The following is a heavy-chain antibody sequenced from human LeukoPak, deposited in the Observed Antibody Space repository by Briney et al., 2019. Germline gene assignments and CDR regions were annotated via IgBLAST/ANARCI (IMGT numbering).Heavy chain of an antibody. D-gene: IGHD3-22*01. V-gene: IGHV4-59*12. CDR2: IYYSGAI. J-gene: IGHJ4*02. Sequence: SETLSLTCTVSGDSMRSYFWSWIRQPPGKGLEWIGYIYYSGAINYNPFLKSRVTISVDTSKNQFSLKLSSVTAADTAVYYCATGRGVYYYDSSGYLDYWGQGTLVTVSS. CDR1: GDSMRSYF. CDR3: ATGRGVYYYDSSGYLDY.